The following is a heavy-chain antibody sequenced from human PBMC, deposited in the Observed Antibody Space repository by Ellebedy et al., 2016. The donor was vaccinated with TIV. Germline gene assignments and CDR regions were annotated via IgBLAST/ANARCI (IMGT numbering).Heavy chain of an antibody. CDR2: ISYDGSNK. V-gene: IGHV3-30*18. CDR1: GFTFSSYG. D-gene: IGHD6-19*01. J-gene: IGHJ4*02. CDR3: AKSDEWLVPFDY. Sequence: GESLKISXAASGFTFSSYGMHWVRQAPGKGLEWVAVISYDGSNKYYADSVKGRFTISRDNSKNTLYLQMNSLRAEDTAVYYCAKSDEWLVPFDYWGQGTLVTVSS.